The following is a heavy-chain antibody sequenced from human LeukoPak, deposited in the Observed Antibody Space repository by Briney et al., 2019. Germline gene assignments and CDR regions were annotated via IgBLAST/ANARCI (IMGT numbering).Heavy chain of an antibody. CDR2: ISSSSSYI. V-gene: IGHV3-21*01. Sequence: PGGSLRPSCAASGFTFSSYSMNWVRQAPGKGLEWVSSISSSSSYIYYVDSVKGRFTISRDNAKNSLYLQMNSLRAEDTAVYYCARGQLYYDSSGFDYWGQGTLVTVSS. J-gene: IGHJ4*02. CDR3: ARGQLYYDSSGFDY. CDR1: GFTFSSYS. D-gene: IGHD3-22*01.